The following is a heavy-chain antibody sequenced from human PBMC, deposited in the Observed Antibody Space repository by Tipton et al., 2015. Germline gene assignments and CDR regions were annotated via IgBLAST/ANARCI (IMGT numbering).Heavy chain of an antibody. D-gene: IGHD4-17*01. CDR2: ISSSSSYI. CDR3: ARAYDYGDSPPGPLGY. Sequence: SLRLSCAASGFTFSSYSMNWVRQAPGKGLEWVSSISSSSSYIYYADSVKGRFTISRDNAKNSLYLQMNSLRAEDTAVYYCARAYDYGDSPPGPLGYWGQGTLVTVSS. CDR1: GFTFSSYS. V-gene: IGHV3-21*01. J-gene: IGHJ4*02.